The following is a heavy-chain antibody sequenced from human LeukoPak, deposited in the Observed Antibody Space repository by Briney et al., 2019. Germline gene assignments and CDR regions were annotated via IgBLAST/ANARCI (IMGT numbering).Heavy chain of an antibody. CDR2: IYYSGST. V-gene: IGHV4-30-4*01. J-gene: IGHJ4*02. Sequence: PSETLSLTCTVSGGSISSGDYYWSWIRQPPGKGLEWIGYIYYSGSTYYNPSLESRVTISVDTSKNQFSLKLSSVTAADTAVYYCARDWIYYGSGSPSHWSQGTLVTVSS. CDR1: GGSISSGDYY. D-gene: IGHD3-10*01. CDR3: ARDWIYYGSGSPSH.